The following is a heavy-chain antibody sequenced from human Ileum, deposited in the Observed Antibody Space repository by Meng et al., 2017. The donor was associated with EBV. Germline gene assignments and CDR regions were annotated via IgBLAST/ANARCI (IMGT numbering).Heavy chain of an antibody. CDR3: ARGSYYFDS. CDR1: GDSVSSISGA. Sequence: QPSPSGPGLPKPSPTLPPTGAIPGDSVSSISGAWNWIRQSPSSGLEWLGRTYYRSKWNTDYAVSVSSRITISPDTSKNQFSLQLNSVTPEDTAVYYCARGSYYFDSWGQGTLVTVSS. CDR2: TYYRSKWNT. V-gene: IGHV6-1*01. D-gene: IGHD1-26*01. J-gene: IGHJ4*02.